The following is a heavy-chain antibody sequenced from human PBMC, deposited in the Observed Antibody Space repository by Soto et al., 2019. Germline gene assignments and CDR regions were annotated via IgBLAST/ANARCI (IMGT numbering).Heavy chain of an antibody. J-gene: IGHJ4*02. CDR1: GFPFSRCA. CDR3: AKRGGDSGWGDFDS. V-gene: IGHV3-23*01. D-gene: IGHD6-19*01. Sequence: EVQLLESGGGLVQPGGSLRLSCAASGFPFSRCAMNWVRQAPGKGLEWVSTISHSDHSTYYADSVKGRFTFSRDNSENTLYLQMNSLRAEDTAIYYCAKRGGDSGWGDFDSWGQGTLVTVSS. CDR2: ISHSDHST.